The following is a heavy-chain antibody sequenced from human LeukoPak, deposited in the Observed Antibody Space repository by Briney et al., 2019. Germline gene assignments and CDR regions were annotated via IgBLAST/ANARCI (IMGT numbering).Heavy chain of an antibody. D-gene: IGHD3-10*01. V-gene: IGHV3-23*01. CDR2: ISGSGGST. CDR3: ANGLEYYYGSGVWC. CDR1: GFTFSSYA. J-gene: IGHJ4*02. Sequence: PGGSLRLSCAASGFTFSSYAMSWVRQAPGKGLEWVSAISGSGGSTYYADSVEGRFTISRDNSKNTLYLQMNSLRAEDTAVYYCANGLEYYYGSGVWCWGQGTLVTVSS.